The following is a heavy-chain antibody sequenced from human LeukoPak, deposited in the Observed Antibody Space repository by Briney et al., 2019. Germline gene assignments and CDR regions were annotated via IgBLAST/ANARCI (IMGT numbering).Heavy chain of an antibody. V-gene: IGHV1-8*01. J-gene: IGHJ6*02. CDR3: ARGVRLLWFGDLWYYYGMDV. CDR1: GYTFTSYD. Sequence: GASVKVSCKASGYTFTSYDINWVRQATGQGLEWMGWMNPNSGNTGYAQKFQGRVTMTRNTSISTAYMELSSLRSEDTAVYYCARGVRLLWFGDLWYYYGMDVWGQGTTVTVPS. CDR2: MNPNSGNT. D-gene: IGHD3-10*01.